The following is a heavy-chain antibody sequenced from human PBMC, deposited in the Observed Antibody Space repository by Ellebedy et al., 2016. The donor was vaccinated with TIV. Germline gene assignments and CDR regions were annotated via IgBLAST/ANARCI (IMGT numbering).Heavy chain of an antibody. CDR1: GFTFSSYA. Sequence: GESLKISXAASGFTFSSYAMHWVRQAPGKGLEWVAVISYDGSNKYYADSVKGRFTISRDNSKNTLYLQMNSLRAEDTAVYYCARDQNPTTLDPLWFGELLFPGYFDYWGQGTLVTVSS. CDR3: ARDQNPTTLDPLWFGELLFPGYFDY. CDR2: ISYDGSNK. V-gene: IGHV3-30-3*01. D-gene: IGHD3-10*01. J-gene: IGHJ4*02.